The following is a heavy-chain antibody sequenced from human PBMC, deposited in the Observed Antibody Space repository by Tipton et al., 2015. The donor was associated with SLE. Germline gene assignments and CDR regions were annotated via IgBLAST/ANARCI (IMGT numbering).Heavy chain of an antibody. CDR2: VYPTGST. D-gene: IGHD2-2*01. Sequence: TLSLTCTVSGGSISSGSYYWSWIRQPAGKGLEYIGRVYPTGSTNYNPSLKSRVTISEDRSSNQFSLRLNSVTAADTAVYYCARSVTPAAIGWFDPWGQGTLVTVSS. J-gene: IGHJ5*02. CDR3: ARSVTPAAIGWFDP. V-gene: IGHV4-61*02. CDR1: GGSISSGSYY.